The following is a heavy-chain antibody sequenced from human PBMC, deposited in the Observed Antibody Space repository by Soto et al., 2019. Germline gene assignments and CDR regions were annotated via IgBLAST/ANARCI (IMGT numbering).Heavy chain of an antibody. D-gene: IGHD6-13*01. Sequence: EVQLVESGGGLVKPGGSLRLSCAASGFTFSGYNMNWVRQAPGKGLEWVASISSGSSYIYYADSVKGRFTISRDNAKNSLDLQMNSLRAEDTAVYYCARDREQQPTYVVVYCGMDVWGQGTTVTVSS. CDR2: ISSGSSYI. CDR3: ARDREQQPTYVVVYCGMDV. J-gene: IGHJ6*02. CDR1: GFTFSGYN. V-gene: IGHV3-21*01.